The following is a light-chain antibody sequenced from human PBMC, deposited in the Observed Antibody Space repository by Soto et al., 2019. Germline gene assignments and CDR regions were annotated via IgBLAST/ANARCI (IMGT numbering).Light chain of an antibody. CDR1: QSVSSY. CDR3: QQRSNWPKA. Sequence: EMVLTQSPATLSLSPGARATLSCRASQSVSSYVAWYQQKPGQAPRLLIYDASNRATGIPARFSGSGSGTDFTLTISSLEPEDFAVYYCQQRSNWPKAFGQGTKVEIK. J-gene: IGKJ1*01. V-gene: IGKV3-11*01. CDR2: DAS.